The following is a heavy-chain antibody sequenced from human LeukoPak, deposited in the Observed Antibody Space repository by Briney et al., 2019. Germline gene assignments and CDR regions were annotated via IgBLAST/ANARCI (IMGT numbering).Heavy chain of an antibody. CDR3: ARDGYGYNYMDV. CDR2: LYSGGTT. Sequence: PGGSLRLSCAASGFTVSTNFMSWVRQAPGKGLEWVALLYSGGTTYYADSVRGRFTISRDNSKNTLYLQMNSLRAEDTAVYYCARDGYGYNYMDVWGKGTTVTVSS. V-gene: IGHV3-53*01. D-gene: IGHD4-17*01. CDR1: GFTVSTNF. J-gene: IGHJ6*03.